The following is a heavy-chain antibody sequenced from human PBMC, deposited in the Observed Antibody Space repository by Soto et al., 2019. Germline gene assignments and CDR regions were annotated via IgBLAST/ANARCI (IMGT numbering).Heavy chain of an antibody. V-gene: IGHV3-30*18. D-gene: IGHD6-19*01. CDR2: VSHDGRNT. CDR3: GKGGLPWLVTSGFNY. J-gene: IGHJ4*02. CDR1: GFTFSDYA. Sequence: VQLVESGGGVVQPGRSLRLSCAAPGFTFSDYAMHWVRQAPGKGLEWVAVVSHDGRNTHYADSVKGRFTISRDRSKDMVSVERTRLRSEETAVYFCGKGGLPWLVTSGFNYWSRGTKVSFSS.